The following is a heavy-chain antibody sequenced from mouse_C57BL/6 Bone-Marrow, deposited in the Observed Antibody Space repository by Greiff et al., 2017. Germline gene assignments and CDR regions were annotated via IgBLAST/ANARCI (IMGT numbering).Heavy chain of an antibody. J-gene: IGHJ2*01. Sequence: QVQLKQPGAELVKPGASVKLSCKASGYTFTSYWMHWVKQRPGQGLEWIGMIHPNSGSTNYNEKFKSKATLTVDKSSSTAYMQLSSLTSEDSAVYYCARGSAYYSLDYWGQGTTLTVSS. CDR3: ARGSAYYSLDY. D-gene: IGHD2-12*01. CDR1: GYTFTSYW. CDR2: IHPNSGST. V-gene: IGHV1-64*01.